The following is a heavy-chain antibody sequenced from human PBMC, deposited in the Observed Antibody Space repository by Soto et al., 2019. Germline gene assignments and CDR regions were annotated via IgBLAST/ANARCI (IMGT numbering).Heavy chain of an antibody. D-gene: IGHD3-3*01. V-gene: IGHV3-21*01. CDR2: ITSSSTYI. CDR3: ARDRGIFGVGDYYYYMDV. J-gene: IGHJ6*03. Sequence: EVQLVESGGGLVKPGGSLRLSCAASGFNFSTYSMNWVRQAPGKGLEWVSSITSSSTYIYYSDSVKGRFTISRDNAKNSLYLQMNSLRAEDTAVYYCARDRGIFGVGDYYYYMDVWGKGTRVTVSS. CDR1: GFNFSTYS.